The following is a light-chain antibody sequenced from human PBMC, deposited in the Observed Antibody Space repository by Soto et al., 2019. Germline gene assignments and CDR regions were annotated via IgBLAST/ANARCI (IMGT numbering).Light chain of an antibody. V-gene: IGKV3-15*01. Sequence: VMTQSPATLSMSPGEGATLSCRASQGVRSNVAWYYQKPGQAPRLLIYRASSRAAGLPDRFSGSGSETEFTLTITTLQSEDFAVYYCQQYNKWPITFGQGTRLEIK. J-gene: IGKJ5*01. CDR2: RAS. CDR1: QGVRSN. CDR3: QQYNKWPIT.